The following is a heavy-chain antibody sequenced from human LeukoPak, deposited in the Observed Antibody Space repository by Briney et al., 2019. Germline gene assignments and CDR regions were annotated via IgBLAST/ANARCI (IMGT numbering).Heavy chain of an antibody. CDR1: GFTFSSYD. V-gene: IGHV3-13*01. D-gene: IGHD3-3*02. CDR3: ARARPILYYYYGMDV. J-gene: IGHJ6*02. Sequence: GGSLRLSCAASGFTFSSYDMHWVRQATGKGLEWVSAIGTAGDTYYPGSVKGRFTISRENAKNSLYLQMNSLRAGDTAVYYCARARPILYYYYGMDVWGQGTTVTVSS. CDR2: IGTAGDT.